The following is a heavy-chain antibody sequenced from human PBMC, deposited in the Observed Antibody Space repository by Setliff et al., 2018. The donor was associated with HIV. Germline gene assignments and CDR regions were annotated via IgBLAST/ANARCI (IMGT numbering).Heavy chain of an antibody. CDR3: AHSRLAGGISMIRGVVTHYSYCIDC. Sequence: SGPMLVNPTQTLTLTCTLSGLSLSTDGAGVAWIRQSPGKALEWLALIYLNDDERYSPALKSRLTITKDTSKNQVVIIMTNMDPADSATYYCAHSRLAGGISMIRGVVTHYSYCIDCWGKGTTVTVSS. CDR1: GLSLSTDGAG. CDR2: IYLNDDE. V-gene: IGHV2-5*01. J-gene: IGHJ6*03. D-gene: IGHD3-10*01.